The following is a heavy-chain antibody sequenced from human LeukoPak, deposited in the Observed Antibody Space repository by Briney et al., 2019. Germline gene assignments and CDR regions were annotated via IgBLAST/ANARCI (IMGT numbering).Heavy chain of an antibody. V-gene: IGHV4-59*01. CDR3: ARALGDTAMVTSPDYFDY. J-gene: IGHJ4*02. CDR2: IYYSGST. Sequence: SETLSLTCTVSGGSLSSYYWSWIRQPPGKGLEWIGYIYYSGSTNYNPSLKSRVTISVDTSKNQFSLKLSSVTAADTAVYYCARALGDTAMVTSPDYFDYWGQGTLVTVSS. CDR1: GGSLSSYY. D-gene: IGHD5-18*01.